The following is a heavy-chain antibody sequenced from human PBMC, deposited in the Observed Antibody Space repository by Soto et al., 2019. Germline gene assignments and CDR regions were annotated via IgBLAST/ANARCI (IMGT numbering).Heavy chain of an antibody. CDR3: ARGHNWNYERLDP. D-gene: IGHD1-7*01. V-gene: IGHV4-34*01. CDR1: GGSFSGYY. J-gene: IGHJ5*02. CDR2: INHGGST. Sequence: SETLSLTCAVYGGSFSGYYWSWIRQPPGKGLEWIGEINHGGSTNYNPSLKSRVTISVDTSKNQFSLKLSSVTAADTAVYYCARGHNWNYERLDPWGQGTLVTVSS.